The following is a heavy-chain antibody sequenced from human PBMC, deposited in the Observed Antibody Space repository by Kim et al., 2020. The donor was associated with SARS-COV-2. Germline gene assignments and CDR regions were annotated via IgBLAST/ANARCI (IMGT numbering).Heavy chain of an antibody. Sequence: SETLSLTCAVSGGSISSSNWWSWVRQPPGKGLEWIGEIYHSGSTNYNPSLKSRVTISVDKSKNQFSLKLSSVTAADTAVYYCAREGVVVGTATNYYYYGMDLWGQGTTVTVSS. CDR1: GGSISSSNW. CDR3: AREGVVVGTATNYYYYGMDL. CDR2: IYHSGST. D-gene: IGHD2-21*02. J-gene: IGHJ6*02. V-gene: IGHV4-4*02.